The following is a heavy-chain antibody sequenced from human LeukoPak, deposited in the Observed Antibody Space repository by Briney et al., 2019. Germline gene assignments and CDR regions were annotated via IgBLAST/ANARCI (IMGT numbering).Heavy chain of an antibody. CDR2: IYSGGST. V-gene: IGHV3-66*01. CDR1: GFTVSSNY. J-gene: IGHJ4*02. Sequence: GGSLRLSCAASGFTVSSNYMSWVRQAPGKGLEWVSTIYSGGSTYYADSVRDRFTISRDNAKNTLYLQMNSLRAEDTAVYYCARDPWDLPFDYWGQGTLVTVSS. D-gene: IGHD1-26*01. CDR3: ARDPWDLPFDY.